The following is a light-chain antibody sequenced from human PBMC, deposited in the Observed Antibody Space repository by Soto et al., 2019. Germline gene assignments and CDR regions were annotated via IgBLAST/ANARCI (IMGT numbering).Light chain of an antibody. CDR1: QGISSY. CDR2: GAS. Sequence: DIQLTQSPSFLSASVGDRVTITSRASQGISSYLAWYQQPPGKAPKLLIYGASTLQRGVSSRFSGSGSGTEFTLTISSLQPADFATYYCQHLNTYPRTFGQGTKLEVK. CDR3: QHLNTYPRT. V-gene: IGKV1-9*01. J-gene: IGKJ2*01.